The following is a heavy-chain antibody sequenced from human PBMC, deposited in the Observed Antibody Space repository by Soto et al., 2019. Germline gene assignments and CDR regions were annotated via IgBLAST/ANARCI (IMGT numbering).Heavy chain of an antibody. V-gene: IGHV4-39*01. D-gene: IGHD6-6*01. Sequence: PSETLSLTGTDSGDSISRSRYYWGWIRQPPGKGLEWIASIHYTGGTYYNPSLRSRVTISVDTSKTQFSLTVSSVTAADTAVYYCARHLYSTSPDVWGQGTSVTVSS. J-gene: IGHJ6*02. CDR1: GDSISRSRYY. CDR2: IHYTGGT. CDR3: ARHLYSTSPDV.